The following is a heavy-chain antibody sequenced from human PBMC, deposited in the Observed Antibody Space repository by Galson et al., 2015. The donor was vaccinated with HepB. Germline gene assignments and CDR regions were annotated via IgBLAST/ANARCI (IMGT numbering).Heavy chain of an antibody. D-gene: IGHD3-3*01. J-gene: IGHJ4*02. CDR2: IYSGGST. Sequence: SLRLSCAASGFTVSSNYMSWVRQAPGKGLEWVSVIYSGGSTYYADSVKGRFTISRDNSKNTLYLQMNSLRAEDTAVYYCARASSDDFWSGLGMYYFDYWGQGTLVTVSS. CDR1: GFTVSSNY. V-gene: IGHV3-53*01. CDR3: ARASSDDFWSGLGMYYFDY.